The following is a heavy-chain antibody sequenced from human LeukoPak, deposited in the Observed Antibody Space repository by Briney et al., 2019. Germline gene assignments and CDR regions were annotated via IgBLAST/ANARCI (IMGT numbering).Heavy chain of an antibody. CDR1: VSSXSYY. V-gene: IGHV4-61*01. J-gene: IGHJ6*04. CDR2: XYYXGST. D-gene: IGHD2-2*01. CDR3: ARDQVVPAAGARYYYYGMDV. Sequence: VSSXSYYXSWXRXXXGRGLXXXXXXYYXGSTNYNPSLKSRVTISVDTSKNQFSLKLSSVTAADTAVYYCARDQVVPAAGARYYYYGMDVWGKGTTVTVSS.